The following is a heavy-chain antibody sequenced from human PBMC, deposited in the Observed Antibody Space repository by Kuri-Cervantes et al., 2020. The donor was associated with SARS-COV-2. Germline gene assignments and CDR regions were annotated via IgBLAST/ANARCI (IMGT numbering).Heavy chain of an antibody. CDR2: INHSGST. CDR1: GGSLSGYY. CDR3: ARTNRGRYYYYYGMDV. Sequence: ETRSRTWAVYGGSLSGYYWSWLRQPPGKGLEWIGEINHSGSTNYNPSLKSRVTISVDTSKNQFSLKLSSVTAADTAVYYCARTNRGRYYYYYGMDVWGQGTTVTVSS. D-gene: IGHD3-10*01. J-gene: IGHJ6*02. V-gene: IGHV4-34*01.